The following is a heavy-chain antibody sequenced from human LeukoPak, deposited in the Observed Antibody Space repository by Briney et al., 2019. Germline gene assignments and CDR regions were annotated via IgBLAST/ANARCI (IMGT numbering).Heavy chain of an antibody. CDR2: ISGSGGST. J-gene: IGHJ6*02. CDR1: GFTFSSYA. Sequence: GGSLRLSCAASGFTFSSYAMSWVRQAPGKGLEWVSAISGSGGSTYYADSVKGRFTISRDNSKNTLYLQMNSLRAEDTAVYYCAKGMNYDILTGYIRIYGMDVWGQGTTVTVSS. D-gene: IGHD3-9*01. CDR3: AKGMNYDILTGYIRIYGMDV. V-gene: IGHV3-23*01.